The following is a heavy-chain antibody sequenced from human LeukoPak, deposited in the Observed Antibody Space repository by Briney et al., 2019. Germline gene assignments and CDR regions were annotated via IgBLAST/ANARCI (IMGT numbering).Heavy chain of an antibody. CDR3: ARAFGGYDSQSFYYYMDV. CDR1: GFTFSRYA. D-gene: IGHD3-16*01. J-gene: IGHJ6*03. Sequence: GGSLRLSCVASGFTFSRYAMHWVRQAPGKGLEWVAALVSYNGNTEYYADTVKGRFTVSRDNSKNTLYLQMNGLRLEDTAVYYCARAFGGYDSQSFYYYMDVWGKGTTVTVS. CDR2: VSYNGNTE. V-gene: IGHV3-30-3*01.